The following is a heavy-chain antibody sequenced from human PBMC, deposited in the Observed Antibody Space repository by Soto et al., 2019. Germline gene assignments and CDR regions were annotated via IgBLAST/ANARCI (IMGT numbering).Heavy chain of an antibody. Sequence: PSETRSRTWTVSGDSINKYYWSWIRQPPGKRLEWMGYIFYTGSTTYNPSLESRVTMSVDTSKNQFSLKLNSVNAADTAVYYCAKYRRTEAEGFTLDYWGRGTLVTFSS. D-gene: IGHD6-13*01. CDR2: IFYTGST. V-gene: IGHV4-59*01. CDR3: AKYRRTEAEGFTLDY. CDR1: GDSINKYY. J-gene: IGHJ4*02.